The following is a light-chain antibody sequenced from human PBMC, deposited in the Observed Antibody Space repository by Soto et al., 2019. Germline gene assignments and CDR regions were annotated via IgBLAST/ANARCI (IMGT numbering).Light chain of an antibody. CDR1: QSLSSNY. J-gene: IGKJ1*01. V-gene: IGKV3-20*01. CDR2: GAS. Sequence: EIVLTQSPGTLSLSPGERATLSCRASQSLSSNYLAWYQQKPGQAPRLIIYGASSRATVIPDRFSGSGSGTDFTLTISRLEPEDFATYYCQQSYSTPRTFGQGTKVEIK. CDR3: QQSYSTPRT.